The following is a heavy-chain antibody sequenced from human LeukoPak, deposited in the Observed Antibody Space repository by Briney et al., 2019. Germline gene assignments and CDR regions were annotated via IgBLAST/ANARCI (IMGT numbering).Heavy chain of an antibody. V-gene: IGHV3-66*01. J-gene: IGHJ4*02. CDR2: LYSGGAT. CDR3: TRDSANYHFAY. CDR1: GFTVKDNF. D-gene: IGHD4/OR15-4a*01. Sequence: GGSLRLSCAASGFTVKDNFMSWVRQAPGGGLEWVSVLYSGGATYYADSVKGRFTISRDNSKNIVFLQMNDLRTEDTAFYYCTRDSANYHFAYWGQGALVTVSS.